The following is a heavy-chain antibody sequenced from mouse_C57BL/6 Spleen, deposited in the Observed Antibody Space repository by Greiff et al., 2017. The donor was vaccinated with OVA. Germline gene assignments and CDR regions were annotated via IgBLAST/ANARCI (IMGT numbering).Heavy chain of an antibody. CDR3: ARQEEYYFDY. CDR2: ISSGGSYT. V-gene: IGHV5-6*01. J-gene: IGHJ2*01. Sequence: EVNVVESGGDLVKPGGSLKLSCAASGFTFSSYGMSWVRQTPDKRLEWVATISSGGSYTYYPDSVKGRFTISRDNAKNTLYLQMSSLKSEDTAMYYCARQEEYYFDYWGQGTTLTVSS. CDR1: GFTFSSYG.